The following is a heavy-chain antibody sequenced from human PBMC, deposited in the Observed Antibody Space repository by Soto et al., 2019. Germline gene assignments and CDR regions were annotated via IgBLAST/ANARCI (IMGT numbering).Heavy chain of an antibody. D-gene: IGHD3-16*01. CDR3: ANDLLWGQSDY. CDR2: INTDGTNT. CDR1: GFTFSRYW. V-gene: IGHV3-74*03. J-gene: IGHJ4*02. Sequence: EVQLVESGGGLVQPGGSLRLSCAVSGFTFSRYWMHWFRQDPGNGLVWVSSINTDGTNTQYADSVRGRFTVSRDNAKNTVYLQMISLRSEDTGVYYCANDLLWGQSDYWGQGTLFVVSS.